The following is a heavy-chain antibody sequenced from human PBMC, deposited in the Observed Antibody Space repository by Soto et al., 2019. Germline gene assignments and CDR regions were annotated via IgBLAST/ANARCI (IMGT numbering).Heavy chain of an antibody. CDR3: VRDVNYNDRSGYYDVFDI. D-gene: IGHD3-22*01. CDR2: IKQDGSQT. Sequence: EVQLVESGGGLVQPGGSLRLSCAASGFTFSSYWMIWVRQAPGKGLEWVANIKQDGSQTYYVDSVKGRFTISRDNAKNSLDLQMNSLRAEDTAVYYCVRDVNYNDRSGYYDVFDIWGQGQWSPSL. J-gene: IGHJ3*02. V-gene: IGHV3-7*05. CDR1: GFTFSSYW.